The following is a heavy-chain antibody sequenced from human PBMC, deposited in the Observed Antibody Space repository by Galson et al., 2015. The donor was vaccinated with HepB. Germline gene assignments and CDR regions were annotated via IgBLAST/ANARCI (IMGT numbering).Heavy chain of an antibody. CDR1: GGTFSSYA. J-gene: IGHJ5*02. CDR3: ASYYGDYVGWFDP. D-gene: IGHD4-17*01. Sequence: SVKVSCKASGGTFSSYAISWVRQAPGQGLEWMGGIIPIFGTANYAQKFQGRVTITADESTSTAYMELSSLRSEDTAVYYCASYYGDYVGWFDPWGQGTLVTVSS. CDR2: IIPIFGTA. V-gene: IGHV1-69*13.